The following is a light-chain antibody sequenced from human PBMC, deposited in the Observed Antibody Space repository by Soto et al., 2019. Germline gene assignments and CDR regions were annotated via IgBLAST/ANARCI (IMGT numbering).Light chain of an antibody. J-gene: IGKJ1*01. CDR3: QHYNSYSEA. CDR2: KAS. Sequence: TQSPDTLSLSPGDRATLSCRASQSISSLLAWYQQKPGKAPKFLIYKASSLESGVPSRFSGSGSGTEFSLTITSLQPEDFATYYCQHYNSYSEAFGQGTKVDI. CDR1: QSISSL. V-gene: IGKV1-5*03.